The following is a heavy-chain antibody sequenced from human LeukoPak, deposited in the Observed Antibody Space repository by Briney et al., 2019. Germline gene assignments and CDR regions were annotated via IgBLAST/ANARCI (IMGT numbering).Heavy chain of an antibody. Sequence: LETLSLTCTVSGGSISSYYWSWIRQPPGKGLEWIGYIYYSGSTNYNPSLKSRVTISVDTSKNQFSLKLSSVTAADTAVYYCARSSSGHLPFDYWGQGTLVTVSS. D-gene: IGHD6-6*01. J-gene: IGHJ4*02. CDR3: ARSSSGHLPFDY. CDR2: IYYSGST. CDR1: GGSISSYY. V-gene: IGHV4-59*01.